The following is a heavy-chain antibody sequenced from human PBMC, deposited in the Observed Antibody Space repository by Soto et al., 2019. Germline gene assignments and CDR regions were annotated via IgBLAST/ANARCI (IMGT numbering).Heavy chain of an antibody. Sequence: LRLSCSASGFSVNNNYMTWVRQAPGRRPEWVAVIYTRGTTHYADFATGRFTFSRDNSKNTLYLQMDSLRPEDTAVYYCAKLWGYYFESWGPGTLVTVSS. CDR1: GFSVNNNY. CDR2: IYTRGTT. D-gene: IGHD2-21*01. CDR3: AKLWGYYFES. V-gene: IGHV3-53*01. J-gene: IGHJ4*02.